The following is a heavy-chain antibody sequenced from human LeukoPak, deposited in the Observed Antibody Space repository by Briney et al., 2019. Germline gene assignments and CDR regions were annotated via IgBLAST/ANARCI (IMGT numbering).Heavy chain of an antibody. CDR1: GFTFSSYW. Sequence: GGSLRLSCAASGFTFSSYWMHWVRQAPGKGLVWVSRINSDGSSTSYADSVKGRFTISRDNAKNTLYLQMNSLRAEDTAVYYCARDPYCSGGSCYFPNWFDLWGQGTLVTVSS. V-gene: IGHV3-74*01. CDR2: INSDGSST. J-gene: IGHJ5*02. D-gene: IGHD2-15*01. CDR3: ARDPYCSGGSCYFPNWFDL.